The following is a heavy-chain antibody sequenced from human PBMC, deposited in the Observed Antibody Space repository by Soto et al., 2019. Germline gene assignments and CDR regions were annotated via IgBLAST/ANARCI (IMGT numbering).Heavy chain of an antibody. CDR1: GFSLSTSGVG. Sequence: QITLKESGPTLVKPTQTLTLTCTFSGFSLSTSGVGVGWIRQPPGKDLEWLALIYWDDDKRYSPSLKSRLTITKDTSKNPVVLTMTNMDPVDTATYYCAHRPSIGIAAAGAAAFDIWGQGTMVTVSS. CDR2: IYWDDDK. V-gene: IGHV2-5*02. D-gene: IGHD6-13*01. J-gene: IGHJ3*02. CDR3: AHRPSIGIAAAGAAAFDI.